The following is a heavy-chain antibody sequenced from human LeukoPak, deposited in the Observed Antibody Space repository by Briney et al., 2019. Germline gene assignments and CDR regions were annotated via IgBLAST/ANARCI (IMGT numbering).Heavy chain of an antibody. Sequence: SAGKVSCKGSGGTFSSYTISWGRQAPGQGLEWMGGIIPIVGAANYAQKFQGRVTITADEPTSKAYMDMRSLRYEDTAVYYCARDRPVGHNSPGPNWFDPWGPGTLVTVSP. CDR3: ARDRPVGHNSPGPNWFDP. CDR1: GGTFSSYT. D-gene: IGHD1-1*01. V-gene: IGHV1-69*13. CDR2: IIPIVGAA. J-gene: IGHJ5*02.